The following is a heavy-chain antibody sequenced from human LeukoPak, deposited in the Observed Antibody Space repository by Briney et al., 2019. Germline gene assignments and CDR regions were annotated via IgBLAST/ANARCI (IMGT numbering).Heavy chain of an antibody. J-gene: IGHJ4*02. Sequence: SGGSLRLSCAASGFTFSSYAMHWVRQAPGKGLEWVAVISYDGSNKYYADSVKGRFTISRDNSKNTLYLQMNSPRAEDTAVYYCARAPLPAAEGYFDYWGQGTLVTVSS. V-gene: IGHV3-30-3*01. CDR3: ARAPLPAAEGYFDY. CDR1: GFTFSSYA. D-gene: IGHD2-2*01. CDR2: ISYDGSNK.